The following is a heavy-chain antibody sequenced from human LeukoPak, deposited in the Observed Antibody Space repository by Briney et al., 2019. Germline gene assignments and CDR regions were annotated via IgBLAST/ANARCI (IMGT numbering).Heavy chain of an antibody. CDR2: ISGSGGST. V-gene: IGHV3-23*01. J-gene: IGHJ4*02. Sequence: GGSLRLSCAASGFTFSSYAMSWVRQAPGKGLEWASAISGSGGSTYYADSVKGRFTISRDNSKNTLYLQMNSLRAEDTAVYYCAKDVTYSSSSLPNYWGQGTLVTVSS. D-gene: IGHD6-6*01. CDR1: GFTFSSYA. CDR3: AKDVTYSSSSLPNY.